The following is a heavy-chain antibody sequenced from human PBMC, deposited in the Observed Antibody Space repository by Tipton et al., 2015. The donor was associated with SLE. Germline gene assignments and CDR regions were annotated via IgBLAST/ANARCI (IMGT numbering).Heavy chain of an antibody. V-gene: IGHV3-30*02. Sequence: SLRLSCAASGFTFSSYGMHWVRQAPGKGLEWVAFIRYDGSNKYYADSVKGRFTISRDNSKNTLYLQMNSLRAEDTAVYYCAKGRTRGVRAAFDIWGQGTMVTVSS. J-gene: IGHJ3*02. CDR2: IRYDGSNK. D-gene: IGHD1-14*01. CDR1: GFTFSSYG. CDR3: AKGRTRGVRAAFDI.